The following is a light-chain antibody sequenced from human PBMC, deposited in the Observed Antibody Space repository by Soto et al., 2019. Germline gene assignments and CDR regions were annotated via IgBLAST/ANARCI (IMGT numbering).Light chain of an antibody. CDR3: QQYRSRPRT. Sequence: EIVLTQSPATLSLSAGERVTLSCRASQSVDINLAWYQQKPGQAPRLLIYGASTRATDMPGRFSGRGAGAEFTLTISSLQSEDFAVYYCQQYRSRPRTFGQGTKVDIK. J-gene: IGKJ1*01. CDR2: GAS. V-gene: IGKV3-15*01. CDR1: QSVDIN.